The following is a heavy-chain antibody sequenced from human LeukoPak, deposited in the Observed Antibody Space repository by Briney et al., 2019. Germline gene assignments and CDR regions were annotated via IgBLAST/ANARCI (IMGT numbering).Heavy chain of an antibody. Sequence: PGGSLRLSCAASGFTFSSYAMHWVRQAPGKGLEWVAVISYDGSNKYYADSVKGRFTISRDNSKNTLYLQMNSLRAEDTAVYYCARAQDSSSWFDAFDIWGQGTMVTVSS. V-gene: IGHV3-30-3*01. CDR2: ISYDGSNK. CDR1: GFTFSSYA. CDR3: ARAQDSSSWFDAFDI. J-gene: IGHJ3*02. D-gene: IGHD6-13*01.